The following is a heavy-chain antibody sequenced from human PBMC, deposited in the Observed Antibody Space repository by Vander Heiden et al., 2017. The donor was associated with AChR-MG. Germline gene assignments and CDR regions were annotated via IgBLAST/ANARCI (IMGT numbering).Heavy chain of an antibody. CDR2: INSDGSRT. Sequence: EVHLVESGGDLIQPGGSLRLSCTASGFTFRDHWMHWVRQAPGKGLVWVARINSDGSRTNYADSVKGRITISRDNAKNTLYLQVNSLRAEDTAVYYCARESAAALGYWGQGTLVTVSS. V-gene: IGHV3-74*01. J-gene: IGHJ4*02. D-gene: IGHD2-15*01. CDR1: GFTFRDHW. CDR3: ARESAAALGY.